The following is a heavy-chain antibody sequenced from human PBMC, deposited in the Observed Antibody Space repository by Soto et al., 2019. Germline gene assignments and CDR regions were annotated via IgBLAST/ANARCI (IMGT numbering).Heavy chain of an antibody. CDR2: IYYSGST. Sequence: QVQLQESGPGLVKPSETLSLTCTVSGGSISSYYWSWIRQPPGKGLEWIGYIYYSGSTNYNPSLKSRVTISVDTSKNQFSLKLSSVTAADTAVYYCARGRNLDWLLLDWGQGTLVTVSS. CDR1: GGSISSYY. V-gene: IGHV4-59*01. J-gene: IGHJ4*02. D-gene: IGHD3-9*01. CDR3: ARGRNLDWLLLD.